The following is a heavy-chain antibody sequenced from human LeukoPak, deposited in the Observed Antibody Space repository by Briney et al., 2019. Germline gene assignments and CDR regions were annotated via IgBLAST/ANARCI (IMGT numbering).Heavy chain of an antibody. CDR1: GGSFSGYY. CDR2: IYHSGST. J-gene: IGHJ4*02. D-gene: IGHD6-6*01. CDR3: ARRPVPDPEYSSSVDY. V-gene: IGHV4-38-2*01. Sequence: SETLSLTCAVYGGSFSGYYWGWIRQPPGKGLEWIGSIYHSGSTYYNPSLKSRVTISVDTSKNQFSLKLSSVTAADTAVYYCARRPVPDPEYSSSVDYWGQGTLVTVSS.